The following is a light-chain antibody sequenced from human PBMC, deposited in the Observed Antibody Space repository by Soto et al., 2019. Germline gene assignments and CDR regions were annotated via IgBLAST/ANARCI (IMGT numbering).Light chain of an antibody. V-gene: IGKV3-11*01. CDR3: QQRSNWPHT. J-gene: IGKJ4*01. Sequence: EIVLTQSPATLSLSPGERATLSCSSSQSVSSYLAWYQQKPGQAPRLLIYDASNRATGIPARFSGSGSGTDFPLTISSLEPEDFAVYYCQQRSNWPHTCGGGPKVEIK. CDR2: DAS. CDR1: QSVSSY.